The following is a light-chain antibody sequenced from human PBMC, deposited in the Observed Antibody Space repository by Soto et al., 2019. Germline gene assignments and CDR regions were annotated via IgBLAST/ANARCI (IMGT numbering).Light chain of an antibody. CDR1: QSISSY. V-gene: IGKV1-5*01. Sequence: DIQMTQSPSSLSASVGDRVTITCRASQSISSYLNWYQQKPGKAPKFLIYDASNLETGVSSRFSGSGSGTEFTLTIRSLQPDDFATYYCQQYDSSSPTFGQGTKVDIK. CDR3: QQYDSSSPT. J-gene: IGKJ2*01. CDR2: DAS.